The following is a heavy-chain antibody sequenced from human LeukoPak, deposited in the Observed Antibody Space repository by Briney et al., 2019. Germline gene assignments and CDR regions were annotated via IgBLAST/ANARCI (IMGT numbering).Heavy chain of an antibody. CDR1: GYSFTSYW. Sequence: GESLKISCKGSGYSFTSYWIGWVRQMPGKGLEWMGIIYPGDSDTRYSPSFQGQVTISADRSISTAYLQWSSLKASDTAMYYCARPAGYYDSSGYYVVWGQGTLVTVSS. CDR2: IYPGDSDT. J-gene: IGHJ4*02. D-gene: IGHD3-22*01. CDR3: ARPAGYYDSSGYYVV. V-gene: IGHV5-51*01.